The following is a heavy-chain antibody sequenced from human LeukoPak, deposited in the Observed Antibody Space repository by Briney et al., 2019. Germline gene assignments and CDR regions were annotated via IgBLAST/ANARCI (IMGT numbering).Heavy chain of an antibody. CDR2: IYYSGST. V-gene: IGHV4-31*03. J-gene: IGHJ2*01. CDR1: GGSISSGGYY. CDR3: ARGRGSLFDL. Sequence: SETLSLTCTVSGGSISSGGYYWSWIRQHPGKGLEWIGCIYYSGSTYYNPSLKSRVTISVDTSKNQFSLKLSSVTAADTAVYYCARGRGSLFDLWGRGTLVTVSS. D-gene: IGHD1-26*01.